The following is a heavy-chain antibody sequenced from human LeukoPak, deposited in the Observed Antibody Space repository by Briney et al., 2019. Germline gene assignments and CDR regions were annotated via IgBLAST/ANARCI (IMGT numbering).Heavy chain of an antibody. CDR3: ATDNGGESGFDY. Sequence: GGSLRLSCAASGFTFSNAWMSWVRQAPGKGLEWVGRIKSKSYGATTDYAAPVKGRFTISRDDSKNTLYLQMNSLKTEDTAVYYRATDNGGESGFDYWGQGTLVTVSS. D-gene: IGHD2-8*01. CDR2: IKSKSYGATT. CDR1: GFTFSNAW. J-gene: IGHJ4*02. V-gene: IGHV3-15*05.